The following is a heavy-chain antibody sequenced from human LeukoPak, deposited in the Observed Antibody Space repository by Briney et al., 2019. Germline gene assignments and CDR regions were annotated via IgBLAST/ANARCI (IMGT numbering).Heavy chain of an antibody. J-gene: IGHJ4*02. Sequence: GESLRLSCIGTGFTFNSDAMGWVRQAPGKGLEWVSGISGSGDSTYYADSVKGRFTISRDNSKNTLYLQMNSLRVEDTAVYYCAKGRSLLVGATNDYWGQGTLVTVSS. CDR3: AKGRSLLVGATNDY. D-gene: IGHD1-26*01. CDR1: GFTFNSDA. CDR2: ISGSGDST. V-gene: IGHV3-23*01.